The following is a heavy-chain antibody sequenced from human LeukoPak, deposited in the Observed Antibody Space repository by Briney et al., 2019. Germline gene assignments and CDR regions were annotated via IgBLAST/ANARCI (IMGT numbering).Heavy chain of an antibody. CDR2: ICTSGTTI. D-gene: IGHD3-16*01. CDR1: DFTFNDYY. CDR3: ARAIPTNYDYVWGSSHAFDI. Sequence: GGSLRLSCAASDFTFNDYYMTWIRQAPGKGLEWLSYICTSGTTIYSADSMKGRFTISRDNTKNSLYLEMNSLRAEDTAVYYCARAIPTNYDYVWGSSHAFDIWGQGTTVTVSS. V-gene: IGHV3-11*04. J-gene: IGHJ3*02.